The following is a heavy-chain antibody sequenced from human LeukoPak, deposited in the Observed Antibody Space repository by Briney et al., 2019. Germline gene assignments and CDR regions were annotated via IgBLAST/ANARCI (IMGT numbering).Heavy chain of an antibody. J-gene: IGHJ4*02. Sequence: ASVKVSCKASGYTFTGYYMHWVRQAPGQGLEWMGWMNPNSGNTGYAQKFQGRVTMTRNTSISTAYMELSSLRSEDTAVYYCARRRKGLRYFDWLPLGYWGQGTLVTVSS. D-gene: IGHD3-9*01. CDR3: ARRRKGLRYFDWLPLGY. V-gene: IGHV1-8*02. CDR2: MNPNSGNT. CDR1: GYTFTGYY.